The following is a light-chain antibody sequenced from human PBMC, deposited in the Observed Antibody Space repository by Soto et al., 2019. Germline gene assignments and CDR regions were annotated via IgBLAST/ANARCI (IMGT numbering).Light chain of an antibody. V-gene: IGKV3-11*01. CDR2: DAS. CDR1: QSISSY. Sequence: ETVLTQSPATLSLSPGERATLSCRASQSISSYLAWYPLKPGQAPRLLIYDASKRATGIPARFSGSGSGTDFTLTISSLEPEDFAVYYCQQRFTWPSFGPGTKVDIK. CDR3: QQRFTWPS. J-gene: IGKJ3*01.